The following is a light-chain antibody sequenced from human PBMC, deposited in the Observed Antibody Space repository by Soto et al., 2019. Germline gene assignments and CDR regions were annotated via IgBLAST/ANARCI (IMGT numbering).Light chain of an antibody. Sequence: QSALTQAASVSGSPGQSITISCTGTSSDVGAYDYVTWYQQHPGKAPKVMIYKVSNRPSGVSNRFSGSKSDNTASLTISGVLAEDEADYYCSLFTTGSLVVFGGGTKLTVL. CDR2: KVS. J-gene: IGLJ2*01. CDR1: SSDVGAYDY. V-gene: IGLV2-14*01. CDR3: SLFTTGSLVV.